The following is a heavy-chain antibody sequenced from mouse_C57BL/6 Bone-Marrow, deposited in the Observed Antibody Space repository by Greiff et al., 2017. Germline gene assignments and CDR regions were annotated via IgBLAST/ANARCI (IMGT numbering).Heavy chain of an antibody. J-gene: IGHJ4*01. Sequence: EVQLQESGGDLVKPGGSLKLSCAASGFTFSSSGLSWVRQTPDKRLEWVATISSGGSYPYYPDSVKGRFTISRDNAKNTLYLQMRSLKSEDTAMXYCARQTVVHYYAMDYWGQGTSVTVSS. CDR1: GFTFSSSG. D-gene: IGHD1-1*01. CDR3: ARQTVVHYYAMDY. CDR2: ISSGGSYP. V-gene: IGHV5-6*01.